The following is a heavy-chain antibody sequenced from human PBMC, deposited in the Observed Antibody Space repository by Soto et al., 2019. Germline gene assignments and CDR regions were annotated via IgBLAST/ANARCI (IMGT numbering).Heavy chain of an antibody. Sequence: GGSLRLSCAASGFTFSSFALSWVRQAPGKGLEWVSVLSGSGGNIDYAGSVKGRFTISRDNSKNMLYLQMNSLRAEDTAVYYCAKDWGTEGYSVRAFDIWGQGTVVTVSS. CDR2: LSGSGGNI. CDR3: AKDWGTEGYSVRAFDI. D-gene: IGHD2-15*01. J-gene: IGHJ3*02. CDR1: GFTFSSFA. V-gene: IGHV3-23*01.